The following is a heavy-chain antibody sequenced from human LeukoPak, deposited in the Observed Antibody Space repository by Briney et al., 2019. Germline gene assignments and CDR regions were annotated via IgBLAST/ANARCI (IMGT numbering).Heavy chain of an antibody. CDR1: GGSISSYY. CDR2: IYYSGST. CDR3: ARGRVSSSTWYSTYYYYFYMDV. J-gene: IGHJ6*03. Sequence: RPSETLSLTCTGSGGSISSYYWSWIRQPPGKGLEWIGYIYYSGSTNYNPSLKSRVTISVDTSKNQFSLKLSSVTAADTAVYFCARGRVSSSTWYSTYYYYFYMDVWGKGTTVTVSS. D-gene: IGHD1-1*01. V-gene: IGHV4-59*01.